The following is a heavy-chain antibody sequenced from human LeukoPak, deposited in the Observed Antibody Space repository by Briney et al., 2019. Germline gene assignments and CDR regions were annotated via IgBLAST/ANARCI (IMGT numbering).Heavy chain of an antibody. CDR3: ARGGPGYSSSWYEFSSDY. CDR1: GYTFTGYY. Sequence: GASVKVSCKASGYTFTGYYMHWVRQAPGQGLEWMGWINPNSGGTNYAQKFQGRVTMTRDTSISTAYMELSRLRSDDTAVYYCARGGPGYSSSWYEFSSDYWGQGTLVTVSS. J-gene: IGHJ4*02. V-gene: IGHV1-2*02. D-gene: IGHD6-13*01. CDR2: INPNSGGT.